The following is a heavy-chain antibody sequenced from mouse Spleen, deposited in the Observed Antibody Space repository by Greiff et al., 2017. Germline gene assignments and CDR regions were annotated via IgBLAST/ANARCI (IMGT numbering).Heavy chain of an antibody. J-gene: IGHJ1*03. CDR2: INSDGGST. V-gene: IGHV5-2*01. Sequence: VQLKESGGGLVQPGESLKLSCESNEYEFPSHDMSWVRKTPEKRLELVAAINSDGGSTYYPDTMERRFIISRDNTKKTLYLQMSSLRSEDTALYYCARQGATGTWYFDVWGTGTTVTVSS. D-gene: IGHD4-1*02. CDR3: ARQGATGTWYFDV. CDR1: EYEFPSHD.